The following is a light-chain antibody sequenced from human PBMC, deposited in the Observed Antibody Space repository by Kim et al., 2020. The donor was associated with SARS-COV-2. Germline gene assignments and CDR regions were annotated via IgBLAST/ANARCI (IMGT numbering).Light chain of an antibody. CDR3: QTWGTGLQV. Sequence: AVKLTCTLSSRHSTYAIAWHQRQPGKGPRYLMKVDGDGSHMRGDGIPDRFSGCSSGAERYLTFASLQSEDGADYYCQTWGTGLQVFGGGTQLTVL. J-gene: IGLJ3*02. V-gene: IGLV4-69*01. CDR2: VDGDGSH. CDR1: SRHSTYA.